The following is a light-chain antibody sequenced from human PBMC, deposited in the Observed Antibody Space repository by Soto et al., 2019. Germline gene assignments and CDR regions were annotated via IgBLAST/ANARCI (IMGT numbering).Light chain of an antibody. Sequence: EIVRTQSPATLYVSPGERATLSCRASQSVSNNLAWYQQKPGQAPRLLIYGASTRATGIPDRFSGSGSGTEFTLTISSLQSEDFAVYYCQQYNNWPHTFGQGTKLEIK. J-gene: IGKJ2*01. CDR2: GAS. CDR1: QSVSNN. CDR3: QQYNNWPHT. V-gene: IGKV3-15*01.